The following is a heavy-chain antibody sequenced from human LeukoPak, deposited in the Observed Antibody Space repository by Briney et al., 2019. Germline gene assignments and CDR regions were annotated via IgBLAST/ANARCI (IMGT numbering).Heavy chain of an antibody. Sequence: GGSLRLSCAASGFPFSSYSMTWVRQAPGKGLEWVSAISSSGDSTYYADSVKGRFTISRDKSKNMLYLQMNSLRAEDTAVYYCAKGRIAAAVTAYFDYWGQGILVTVSS. D-gene: IGHD6-13*01. CDR1: GFPFSSYS. V-gene: IGHV3-23*01. J-gene: IGHJ4*02. CDR2: ISSSGDST. CDR3: AKGRIAAAVTAYFDY.